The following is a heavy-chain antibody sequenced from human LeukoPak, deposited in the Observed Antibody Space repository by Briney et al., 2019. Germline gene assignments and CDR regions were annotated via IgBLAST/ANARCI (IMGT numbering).Heavy chain of an antibody. D-gene: IGHD3-3*01. V-gene: IGHV4-59*01. CDR1: GGSISSYY. Sequence: SETLSLTCTVSGGSISSYYWSWIRQPPGKGLEWIGYIYYSGSTNYNPSLKSRVTISVDTSKNQFSLKLSSVTAADTAVYYCASYDVWSNNWFDPWGQGTLVTVSS. CDR3: ASYDVWSNNWFDP. CDR2: IYYSGST. J-gene: IGHJ5*02.